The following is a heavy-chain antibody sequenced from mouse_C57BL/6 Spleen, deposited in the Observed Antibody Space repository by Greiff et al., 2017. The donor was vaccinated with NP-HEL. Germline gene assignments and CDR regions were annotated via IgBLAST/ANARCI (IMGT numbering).Heavy chain of an antibody. CDR3: ARLGVTTVVAGWCAY. V-gene: IGHV5-6*01. D-gene: IGHD1-1*01. J-gene: IGHJ3*01. CDR2: ISSGGSYT. CDR1: GFTFSSYG. Sequence: EVQLVESGGDLVKPGGSLKLSCAASGFTFSSYGMSWVRQTPDKRLEWVATISSGGSYTYYLDSVKGRFTISRDNAKNTLYLQLSSLKSEDTAMYYCARLGVTTVVAGWCAYWGQGTLVTVSA.